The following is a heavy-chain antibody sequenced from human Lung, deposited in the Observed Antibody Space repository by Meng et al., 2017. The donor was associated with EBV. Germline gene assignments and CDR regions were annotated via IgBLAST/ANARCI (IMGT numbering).Heavy chain of an antibody. CDR2: IHHSVSS. D-gene: IGHD2-21*01. CDR1: CWCIWIGGYY. V-gene: IGHV4-31*09. J-gene: IGHJ4*02. CDR3: LSEACCAV. Sequence: LQQPAPVLAQPSPAPALSCIVYCWCIWIGGYYGKWIRRPPGMDLKWIANIHHSVSSAYNPSLKSRVSMSIDKSKYQFALKLASESSADTALYHCLSEACCAVWGQGTLVTVSS.